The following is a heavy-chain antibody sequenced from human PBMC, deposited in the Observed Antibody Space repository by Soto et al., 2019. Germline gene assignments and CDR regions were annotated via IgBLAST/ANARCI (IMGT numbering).Heavy chain of an antibody. J-gene: IGHJ4*02. CDR1: GGSISSYY. V-gene: IGHV4-59*01. D-gene: IGHD6-19*01. CDR2: NYYSGST. Sequence: QVQLQESGPGLVKPSETLSLTCTVSGGSISSYYWSWIRQPPGKGLEWIGYNYYSGSTNYNPSLKSRVTISVDASKTKFSLKMSSVTAADTAVYYCARAWQYSSGFFDYWGQGTLVTVSS. CDR3: ARAWQYSSGFFDY.